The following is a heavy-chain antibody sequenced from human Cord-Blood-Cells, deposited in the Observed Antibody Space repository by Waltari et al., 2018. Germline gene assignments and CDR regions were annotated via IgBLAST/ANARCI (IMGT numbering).Heavy chain of an antibody. CDR2: INHSGST. CDR3: ARSAAMGVFDY. CDR1: GGSFSGYY. Sequence: QVQLQQWGAGLLKPSETLSLTCAVYGGSFSGYYLRWIRQPPGKGLEWIGEINHSGSTNYNPSLKSRVTISVDTSKNQFSLKLSSVTAADTAVYYCARSAAMGVFDYWGQGTLVTVSS. D-gene: IGHD2-2*01. V-gene: IGHV4-34*01. J-gene: IGHJ4*02.